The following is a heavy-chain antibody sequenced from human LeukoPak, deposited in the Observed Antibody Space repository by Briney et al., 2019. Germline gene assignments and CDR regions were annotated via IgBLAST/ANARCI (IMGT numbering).Heavy chain of an antibody. CDR2: IFYTEST. V-gene: IGHV4-39*07. CDR3: ARAPTKGVEPYYFDY. D-gene: IGHD3-10*01. Sequence: SETLSLTCTVSGGFISGRSYYWGWIRQPPGKGLEWIGSIFYTESTSYNPSLKSRVTISVDTSKNQFSLKLTSVTAADTAVYYCARAPTKGVEPYYFDYWGQGTLVTVSS. J-gene: IGHJ4*02. CDR1: GGFISGRSYY.